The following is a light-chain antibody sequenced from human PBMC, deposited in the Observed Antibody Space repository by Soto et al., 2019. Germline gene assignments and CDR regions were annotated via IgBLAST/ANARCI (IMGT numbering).Light chain of an antibody. V-gene: IGLV2-14*01. CDR2: EVS. J-gene: IGLJ1*01. CDR1: SSSVGGYNY. Sequence: QSALTQPASVSGSPGQSITISCTGTSSSVGGYNYVSWYQQHPGKAPKLMIYEVSNRPSGVSTRFSGSKSGNTASLTISGLQAEDDADYYCSSYTRSSTLYVFGTGTKLTVL. CDR3: SSYTRSSTLYV.